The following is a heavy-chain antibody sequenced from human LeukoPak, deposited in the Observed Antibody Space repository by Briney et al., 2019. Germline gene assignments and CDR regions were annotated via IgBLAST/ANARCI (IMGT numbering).Heavy chain of an antibody. CDR2: IRSKSYRGTT. V-gene: IGHV3-49*03. Sequence: GGSLRLSCAASGFTFGDYAMSWFRQVPGKGLEWVGFIRSKSYRGTTEYAASVKGRFTISRDDSKSIAYLQMNSLKTDVTAVYYCGRDRLNAARGSVYYFDYWGQGTLVTVSS. CDR3: GRDRLNAARGSVYYFDY. J-gene: IGHJ4*02. CDR1: GFTFGDYA. D-gene: IGHD3-10*01.